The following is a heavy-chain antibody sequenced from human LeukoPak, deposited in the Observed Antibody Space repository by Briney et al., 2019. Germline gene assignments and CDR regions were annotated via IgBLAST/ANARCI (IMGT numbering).Heavy chain of an antibody. CDR3: AKRGNPAVGHHYLDV. Sequence: GSLRLSCAASGFTFSYYDMSWVRQAPGKGLEWVASITLSGGSTFYADSVKGRFTISRDNSKNTLYLQMNSLSAEDTAVYYCAKRGNPAVGHHYLDVWGKGTTVRVSS. D-gene: IGHD2-2*01. V-gene: IGHV3-23*01. CDR1: GFTFSYYD. CDR2: ITLSGGST. J-gene: IGHJ6*03.